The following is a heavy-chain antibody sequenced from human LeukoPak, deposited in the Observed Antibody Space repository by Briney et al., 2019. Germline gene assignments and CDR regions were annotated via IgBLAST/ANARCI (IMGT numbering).Heavy chain of an antibody. D-gene: IGHD3-10*02. CDR1: GFTFSSYG. CDR2: IKQDGSEK. Sequence: GGSLRLSCAASGFTFSSYGMGWVRQAPGKGLEWVANIKQDGSEKYYVDSVKGRFTISRDNAKNSLYLQMNSLRAEDTAVYYCTELGITMIGGVWGKGTTVTISS. J-gene: IGHJ6*04. CDR3: TELGITMIGGV. V-gene: IGHV3-7*01.